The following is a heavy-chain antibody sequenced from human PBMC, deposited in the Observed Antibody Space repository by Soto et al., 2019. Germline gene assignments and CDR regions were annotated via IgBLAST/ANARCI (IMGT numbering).Heavy chain of an antibody. CDR1: GFTFSSYA. Sequence: GGSLRLSCAASGFTFSSYAMSWVRQAPGKGLEWVSAISGSGGSTYYADSVKGRFTISRNNSKNTLYLQMNSLRAEDTAVYYCAKDPGVWEVRPYYFDYWGQGTLVTVSS. V-gene: IGHV3-23*01. J-gene: IGHJ4*02. D-gene: IGHD1-26*01. CDR2: ISGSGGST. CDR3: AKDPGVWEVRPYYFDY.